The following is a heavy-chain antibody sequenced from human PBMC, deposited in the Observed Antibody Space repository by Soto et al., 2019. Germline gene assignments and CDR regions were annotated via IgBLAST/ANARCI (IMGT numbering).Heavy chain of an antibody. V-gene: IGHV4-59*01. J-gene: IGHJ6*02. CDR2: IYYSGST. CDR3: ARQSYYYYGMDV. CDR1: VGSISSYY. Sequence: SETLSLTCTVSVGSISSYYWSWIRQPPGKGLEWIGYIYYSGSTNYNPSLKSRVTISVDTSKNQFSLKLSSVTAADTAVYYCARQSYYYYGMDVWGQGTTVTVSS.